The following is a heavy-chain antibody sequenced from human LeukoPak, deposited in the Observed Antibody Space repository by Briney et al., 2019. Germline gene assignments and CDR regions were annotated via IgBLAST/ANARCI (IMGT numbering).Heavy chain of an antibody. J-gene: IGHJ5*02. CDR3: ARDYVWGSYLNNWFDP. D-gene: IGHD3-16*02. Sequence: PGGSLRLSCAASGFTFSSYSMNWVRQAPGKGLEWVSSISSSSSYIYYADLVKGRFTISRDNAKNSLYLQMNSLRAEDTAVYYCARDYVWGSYLNNWFDPWGQGTLVTVSS. CDR2: ISSSSSYI. CDR1: GFTFSSYS. V-gene: IGHV3-21*01.